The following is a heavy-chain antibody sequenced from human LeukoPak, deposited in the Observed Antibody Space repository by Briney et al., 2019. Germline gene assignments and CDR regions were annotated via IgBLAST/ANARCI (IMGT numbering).Heavy chain of an antibody. Sequence: SETLSLTCTVSGGSISSSSYYWGWIRQPPGKGLEWIGSIYYSGSTYYNPSLKSRVTISVDTSKNQFSLKLSSVTAADTAVYYCAKLGYCSGGSCCPTDYWGQGTLVTVSS. J-gene: IGHJ4*02. CDR1: GGSISSSSYY. CDR3: AKLGYCSGGSCCPTDY. CDR2: IYYSGST. V-gene: IGHV4-39*01. D-gene: IGHD2-15*01.